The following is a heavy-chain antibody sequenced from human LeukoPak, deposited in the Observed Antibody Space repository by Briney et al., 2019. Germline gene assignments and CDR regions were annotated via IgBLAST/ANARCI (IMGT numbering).Heavy chain of an antibody. V-gene: IGHV4-39*07. Sequence: SETLSLTCTVSGDSVVSRSHYWGWIRQSPGIGLQWIGNIYDSGTPHYNPSLKSRVTISVDTSKNQFSLKLSSVTAADTAVYYCARWGMTTPYYYYMDVWGKGTTVTVSS. J-gene: IGHJ6*03. D-gene: IGHD3-16*01. CDR2: IYDSGTP. CDR3: ARWGMTTPYYYYMDV. CDR1: GDSVVSRSHY.